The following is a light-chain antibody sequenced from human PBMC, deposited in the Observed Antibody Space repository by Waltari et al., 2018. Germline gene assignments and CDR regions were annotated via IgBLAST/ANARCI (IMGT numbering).Light chain of an antibody. CDR1: KLGSRY. CDR3: QTWVNGTVI. J-gene: IGLJ2*01. CDR2: QDK. V-gene: IGLV3-1*01. Sequence: SYELTQPPSVSVSPGQTVTITCSGDKLGSRYTCWYQQRAGQSPIMVIVQDKKRPTGIPERFSGSNSGNTAALTISGAQSMDEADYYCQTWVNGTVIFGGGTKVTVL.